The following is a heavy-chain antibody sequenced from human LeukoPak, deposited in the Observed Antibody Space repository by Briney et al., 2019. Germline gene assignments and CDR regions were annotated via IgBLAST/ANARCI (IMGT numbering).Heavy chain of an antibody. CDR3: ASSDFWRGYGDY. CDR2: NYTSGST. CDR1: GGSIRSYY. J-gene: IGHJ4*02. D-gene: IGHD3-3*01. V-gene: IGHV4-4*07. Sequence: SETLALTLPVSGGSIRSYYWSWIRPPAGKGVGWVGRNYTSGSTNYNPSLKSRVTMSIDTSKNQYSLKLRSVIAAGTAVYYCASSDFWRGYGDYWGQGTLVTVSS.